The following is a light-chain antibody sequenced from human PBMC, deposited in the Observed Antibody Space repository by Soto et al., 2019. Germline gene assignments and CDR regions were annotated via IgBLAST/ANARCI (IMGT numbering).Light chain of an antibody. V-gene: IGLV2-8*02. J-gene: IGLJ1*01. Sequence: QSLLTQPPSASRSPGQSVTISCTGTSGDVGGYNYVSWYQQHPGKAPKLMIFEVSERPSGVPDRFSASKSGSTASLTVSGLQAEDEADYYCSSYAGSNNYVFGTGTKVTVL. CDR2: EVS. CDR3: SSYAGSNNYV. CDR1: SGDVGGYNY.